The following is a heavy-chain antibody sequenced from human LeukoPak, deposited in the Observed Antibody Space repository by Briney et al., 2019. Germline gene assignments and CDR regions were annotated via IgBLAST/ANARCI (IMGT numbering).Heavy chain of an antibody. CDR1: GASIFSDY. CDR3: SRLLPSRPDFYFDY. J-gene: IGHJ4*02. D-gene: IGHD6-6*01. CDR2: IYSSGTT. V-gene: IGHV4-4*09. Sequence: PSETLSLTCTVSGASIFSDYWSWIRQPPGMRPEWIGYIYSSGTTKYNPSLQSRVTISIDTSKNQFSLKLTSMTAADTAVYFCSRLLPSRPDFYFDYWGQGALVTVSS.